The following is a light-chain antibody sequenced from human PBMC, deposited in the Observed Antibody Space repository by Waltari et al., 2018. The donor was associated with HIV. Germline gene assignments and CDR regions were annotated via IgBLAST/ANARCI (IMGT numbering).Light chain of an antibody. CDR3: QQYSNWPPGPLT. J-gene: IGKJ4*01. CDR1: QSVGSH. V-gene: IGKV3-15*01. Sequence: IVLTLPPATLSVSPGEAPTLSCSARQSVGSHLAWYQQKPGQAPRLLIDGASTRATGTPARFSGSGSGTEFTLTISSLQSEDFAVYYCQQYSNWPPGPLTFGGGTKVEIK. CDR2: GAS.